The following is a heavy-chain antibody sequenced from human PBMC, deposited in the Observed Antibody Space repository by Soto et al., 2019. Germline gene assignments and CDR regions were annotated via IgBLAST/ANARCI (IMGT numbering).Heavy chain of an antibody. Sequence: GEPLKISCKGSGYSFTSYWISWVRQMPGKGLEWMGRIDPSDSYTNYSPSFQGHVTISAEKSISTAYLQWSSLKASDTAMYYCARHDYSNGGMDVWGQGTTLTVYS. CDR3: ARHDYSNGGMDV. CDR2: IDPSDSYT. CDR1: GYSFTSYW. V-gene: IGHV5-10-1*01. J-gene: IGHJ6*02. D-gene: IGHD4-4*01.